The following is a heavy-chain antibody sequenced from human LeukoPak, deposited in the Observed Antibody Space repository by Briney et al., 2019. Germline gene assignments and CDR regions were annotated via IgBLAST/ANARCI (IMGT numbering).Heavy chain of an antibody. CDR1: GFTFSSSA. Sequence: GGSLRLSCAASGFTFSSSAMSWVRQVPGKGLEWVSGISASGGSTSYADSVRGRFTISRDNSKNTLYLQMNSLRAEDTAVYYCARPQSSSGYYWPFDDWGQGTLVTVSS. CDR3: ARPQSSSGYYWPFDD. CDR2: ISASGGST. V-gene: IGHV3-23*01. D-gene: IGHD3-22*01. J-gene: IGHJ4*02.